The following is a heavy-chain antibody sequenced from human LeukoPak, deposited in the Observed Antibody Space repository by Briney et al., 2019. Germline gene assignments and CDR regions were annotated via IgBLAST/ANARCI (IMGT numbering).Heavy chain of an antibody. J-gene: IGHJ4*02. D-gene: IGHD3-22*01. CDR2: IYPGDSDT. CDR1: GSSFTSYW. CDR3: ARRSFYYDSSGYSQYYFDY. Sequence: AGESLQISCKGSGSSFTSYWIGWVRQMPGKGLEWMGIIYPGDSDTRYSPSFQGQVTISADKSISTAYLQWSSLKASDTAMYYCARRSFYYDSSGYSQYYFDYWGQGTLVTVSS. V-gene: IGHV5-51*01.